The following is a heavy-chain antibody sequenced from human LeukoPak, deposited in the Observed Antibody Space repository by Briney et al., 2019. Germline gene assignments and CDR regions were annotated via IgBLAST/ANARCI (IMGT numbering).Heavy chain of an antibody. Sequence: GASVKVSCKASGGTFSSYAISWVRQAPGQGLEWMGGIIPIFGTANYAQKFQGRVTITADKSTSTAYMELSSLRSEDTAVYYCASGGFRCGSTSCYAASTLDYWGQGTLVTVSS. CDR2: IIPIFGTA. J-gene: IGHJ4*02. CDR1: GGTFSSYA. V-gene: IGHV1-69*06. CDR3: ASGGFRCGSTSCYAASTLDY. D-gene: IGHD2-2*01.